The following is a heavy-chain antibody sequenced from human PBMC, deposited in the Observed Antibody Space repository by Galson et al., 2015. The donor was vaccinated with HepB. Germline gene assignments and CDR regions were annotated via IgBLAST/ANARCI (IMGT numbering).Heavy chain of an antibody. CDR2: INGYGGST. Sequence: SLRLSCAASRFTFNFYAMSWVRQAPGKGLEWVSSINGYGGSTYYAASVKGRFTISRDNSKNTVHLQISSLRAEDTAVYYCAKVGLGYCSGGSCYSLDIWGQGTMVTVSS. D-gene: IGHD2-15*01. J-gene: IGHJ3*02. CDR3: AKVGLGYCSGGSCYSLDI. V-gene: IGHV3-23*01. CDR1: RFTFNFYA.